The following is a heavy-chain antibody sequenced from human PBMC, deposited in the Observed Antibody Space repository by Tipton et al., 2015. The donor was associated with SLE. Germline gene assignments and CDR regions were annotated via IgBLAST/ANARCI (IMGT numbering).Heavy chain of an antibody. CDR3: ARVKLETLTAAAPGDY. D-gene: IGHD7-27*01. Sequence: GSLRLSCAASGFTFRSYNMNWVRQAPGKGLEWVSSISSSSSYIYYADSVKGRFTISRDNAKNSLYLQMNSLRAEDTAVYYCARVKLETLTAAAPGDYWGQGTLVTVSS. J-gene: IGHJ4*02. CDR1: GFTFRSYN. V-gene: IGHV3-21*01. CDR2: ISSSSSYI.